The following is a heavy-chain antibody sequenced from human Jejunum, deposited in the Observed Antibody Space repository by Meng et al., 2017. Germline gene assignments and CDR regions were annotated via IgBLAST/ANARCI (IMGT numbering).Heavy chain of an antibody. CDR3: ARALGTYGTFFDY. Sequence: QGRMQEPGPGLVKPSGTLASTRPVSGDSITSSNWWGWVRQPPGKGLEWIGEIFHTGSTNYNPSLRSRLTISVDKSKNQFSLKLSSVTAADTAVYYCARALGTYGTFFDYWGQGTLVTVSS. CDR2: IFHTGST. V-gene: IGHV4-4*02. J-gene: IGHJ4*02. D-gene: IGHD2-8*01. CDR1: GDSITSSNW.